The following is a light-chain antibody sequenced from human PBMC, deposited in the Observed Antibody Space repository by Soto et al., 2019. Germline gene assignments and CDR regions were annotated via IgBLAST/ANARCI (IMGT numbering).Light chain of an antibody. V-gene: IGKV1-5*03. CDR3: QQYNSYSWT. J-gene: IGKJ1*01. Sequence: DIQMTQSPSTLSASVGDRVTITCRASQSISVWLAWYQQKPGKAPKLLIYKTSNLESGVPSRFSGSGSGTEFSLTISSLQPDDFATYYCQQYNSYSWTFGQGTKVDIK. CDR2: KTS. CDR1: QSISVW.